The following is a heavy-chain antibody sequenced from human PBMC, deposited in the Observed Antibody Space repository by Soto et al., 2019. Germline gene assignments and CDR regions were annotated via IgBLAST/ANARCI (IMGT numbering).Heavy chain of an antibody. CDR2: ISSSSSYI. CDR3: AADGYSSGWVNFDY. Sequence: EVQLVESGGGLVKPGGSLRLSCAASGFTFSSYSMNWVRQAPGKGLEWVSSISSSSSYIYYADSVKGRFTISRDNAKNPLYLQMNSLRAEDTAVYYCAADGYSSGWVNFDYWGQGTLVTVSS. CDR1: GFTFSSYS. V-gene: IGHV3-21*01. J-gene: IGHJ4*02. D-gene: IGHD6-19*01.